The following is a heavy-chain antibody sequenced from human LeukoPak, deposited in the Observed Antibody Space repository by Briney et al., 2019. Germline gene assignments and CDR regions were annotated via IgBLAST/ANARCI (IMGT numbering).Heavy chain of an antibody. V-gene: IGHV4-59*12. CDR2: IYYSGST. D-gene: IGHD1-14*01. Sequence: SETLSLTCTVSGGSISSYYWSWIRQPPGKGLEWIGYIYYSGSTNYKPSLKSRVTISVDTSKNQFSLKLSSVTAADTAVYYCARYRIVPLFDYWGQGTLVTVSS. J-gene: IGHJ4*02. CDR1: GGSISSYY. CDR3: ARYRIVPLFDY.